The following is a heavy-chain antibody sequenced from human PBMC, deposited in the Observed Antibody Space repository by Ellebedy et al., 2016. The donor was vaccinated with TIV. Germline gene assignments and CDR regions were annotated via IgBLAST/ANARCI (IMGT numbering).Heavy chain of an antibody. CDR1: GFTFRNYA. D-gene: IGHD3-16*01. J-gene: IGHJ3*01. V-gene: IGHV3-23*01. CDR3: TKDRGLDSEAYYYPDAFDL. Sequence: GESLKISCRVSGFTFRNYAMSWVRQAPGKGPEWVSVISGSGGRSFYADSVKGRFKISRDNSNFSLYLQMDSLRAADTAIYYCTKDRGLDSEAYYYPDAFDLWGQGTMVTVSS. CDR2: ISGSGGRS.